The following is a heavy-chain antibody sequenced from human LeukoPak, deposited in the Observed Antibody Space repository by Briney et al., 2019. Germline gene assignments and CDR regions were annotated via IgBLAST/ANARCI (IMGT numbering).Heavy chain of an antibody. CDR3: ARDQVGNSGYYYGMDV. V-gene: IGHV1-69*04. Sequence: SVKVSCKASGGTFSSYAISWVRQAPGQGLEWMGRIIPIFGIANCAQKFQGRVTITADKSTSTAYMELSSLRSEDTAVYYCARDQVGNSGYYYGMDVWGQGTTVTVSS. CDR1: GGTFSSYA. CDR2: IIPIFGIA. J-gene: IGHJ6*02. D-gene: IGHD1-26*01.